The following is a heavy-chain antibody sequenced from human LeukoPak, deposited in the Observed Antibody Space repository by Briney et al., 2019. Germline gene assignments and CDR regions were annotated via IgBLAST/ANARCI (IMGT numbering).Heavy chain of an antibody. CDR3: AKDIRYYYGSGSYFDY. D-gene: IGHD3-10*01. Sequence: GGSLRLSCAASGFTFSSYWMSWVRQAPGKGLEWVANIKQDGSEKYYVDSVKGRFTISRDNAKNSLYLQMNSLRAEDTALYYCAKDIRYYYGSGSYFDYWGQGTLVAVSS. J-gene: IGHJ4*02. CDR1: GFTFSSYW. V-gene: IGHV3-7*03. CDR2: IKQDGSEK.